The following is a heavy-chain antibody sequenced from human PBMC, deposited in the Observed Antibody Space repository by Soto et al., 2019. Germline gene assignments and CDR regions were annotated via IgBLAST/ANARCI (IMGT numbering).Heavy chain of an antibody. CDR3: ARDRRGFTTVDDP. V-gene: IGHV3-30-3*01. J-gene: IGHJ5*02. CDR2: ISYDGSNE. D-gene: IGHD3-3*01. Sequence: PGGSLRLSCAASGFTLSNYAMHWVRQAPGKGLEWVAVISYDGSNEYYADSVKGRFTISRDNSKNTLYLQMNSLRAEDTAVYYCARDRRGFTTVDDPWRQGTLVTVSS. CDR1: GFTLSNYA.